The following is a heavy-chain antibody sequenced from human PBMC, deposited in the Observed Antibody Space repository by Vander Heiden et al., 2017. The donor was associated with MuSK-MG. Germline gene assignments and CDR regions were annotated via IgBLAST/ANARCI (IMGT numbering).Heavy chain of an antibody. CDR1: GFSFDDYA. CDR3: AKDREQYTSGYYVE. CDR2: ISWDGSST. Sequence: EVHLVESGGVVVQPGGSLRLSCAASGFSFDDYAMHWVRQSPGKGLEWVSLISWDGSSTYYADAVRGRFTISRDNSKDALFLQVDSLRAEDSALYYCAKDREQYTSGYYVEWGQGTLVTVSS. D-gene: IGHD6-19*01. J-gene: IGHJ4*02. V-gene: IGHV3-43D*04.